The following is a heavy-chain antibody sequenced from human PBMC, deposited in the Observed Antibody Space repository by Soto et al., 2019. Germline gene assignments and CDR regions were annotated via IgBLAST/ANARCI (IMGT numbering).Heavy chain of an antibody. CDR3: ARDRPDYGDAFDI. CDR2: IKQDGSEK. Sequence: EVQLVESGGGLVQPGGSLRLSCAASGFTFSSNWMGWVRQAPGKGLEWVANIKQDGSEKYYVDSVKGRFTISRDNAKNSLYLQMNSLRAEDTAVYYCARDRPDYGDAFDIWGQGTMVTVSS. D-gene: IGHD4-17*01. J-gene: IGHJ3*02. CDR1: GFTFSSNW. V-gene: IGHV3-7*01.